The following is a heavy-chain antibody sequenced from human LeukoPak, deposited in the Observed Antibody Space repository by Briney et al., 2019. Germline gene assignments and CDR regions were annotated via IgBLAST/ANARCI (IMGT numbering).Heavy chain of an antibody. CDR3: ARGRGVVVPSAALTTVTYFDY. D-gene: IGHD2-2*01. CDR2: IYPGNSDT. V-gene: IGHV5-51*01. J-gene: IGHJ4*02. Sequence: GESLKISCKGSGYSFTNYWIAWVRQMPRKGLEWMGFIYPGNSDTRYSLSLRGQVTISADRSISTAYLQWSSLKASDTAMYYCARGRGVVVPSAALTTVTYFDYWGQGTLVTVSS. CDR1: GYSFTNYW.